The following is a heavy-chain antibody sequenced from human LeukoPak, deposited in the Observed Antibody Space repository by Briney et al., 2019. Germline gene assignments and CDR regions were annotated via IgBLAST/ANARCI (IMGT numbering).Heavy chain of an antibody. CDR3: EAGGGGMDV. J-gene: IGHJ6*02. Sequence: GGSLRLSCAASGFTFSSYWTSWVRQAPGKGLEWVANIKQDGSEKYYVDSVKGRFTISRDNAKNSLYLQMNSLRAEDTAVYYCEAGGGGMDVWGQGTRVIVSS. D-gene: IGHD2-15*01. CDR1: GFTFSSYW. V-gene: IGHV3-7*03. CDR2: IKQDGSEK.